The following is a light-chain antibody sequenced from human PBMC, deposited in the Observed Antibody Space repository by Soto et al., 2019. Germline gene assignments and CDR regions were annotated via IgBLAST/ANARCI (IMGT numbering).Light chain of an antibody. CDR2: WAS. J-gene: IGKJ1*01. CDR3: QQYYNATQN. CDR1: QSVLYTNNKNY. V-gene: IGKV4-1*01. Sequence: DIVMTQSPDSLAVSLGERATINCKSSQSVLYTNNKNYLAWYQQKPGQPPKLLIYWASTRESGVPYQFSGSGSGTDFTLTISSLQAEDVAVYYCQQYYNATQNFGQGNKVEIK.